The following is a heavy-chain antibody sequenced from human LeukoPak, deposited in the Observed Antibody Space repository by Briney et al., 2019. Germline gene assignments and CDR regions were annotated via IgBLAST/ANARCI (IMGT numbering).Heavy chain of an antibody. D-gene: IGHD4-17*01. Sequence: GGTLRLSCAASGFTFSSYGMSWVRQAAGRGLEWVSAISGSGGSTYYADSVKGRFTISRDNSKNTLYLQMNSLRAEDTAVYYCTSAYGDVYYYYYMDVWGKGTTVTVSS. CDR2: ISGSGGST. V-gene: IGHV3-23*01. CDR3: TSAYGDVYYYYYMDV. CDR1: GFTFSSYG. J-gene: IGHJ6*03.